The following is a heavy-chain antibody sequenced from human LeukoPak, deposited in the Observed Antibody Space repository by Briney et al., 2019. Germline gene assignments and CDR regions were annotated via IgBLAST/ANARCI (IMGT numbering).Heavy chain of an antibody. V-gene: IGHV3-21*04. CDR1: GFTFSSYT. J-gene: IGHJ4*02. Sequence: PGGSLRVSCAASGFTFSSYTMIWVRQAPGKGLAWVSYISSSTSYIYYADSVKGRFTISRDNSKNTLYLQMNSLRAEDTAVYYCAKGHTYYYDSSGLSYFDYWGQGTLVTVSS. CDR3: AKGHTYYYDSSGLSYFDY. D-gene: IGHD3-22*01. CDR2: ISSSTSYI.